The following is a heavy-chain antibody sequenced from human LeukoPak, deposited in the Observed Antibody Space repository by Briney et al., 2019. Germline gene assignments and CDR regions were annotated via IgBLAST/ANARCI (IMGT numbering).Heavy chain of an antibody. D-gene: IGHD3-16*02. CDR1: GVSISSYY. Sequence: SETLSLTCTVSGVSISSYYWSWIRQPPGKGLEWIGYIYYSGSTNYNPSLKSRVTISVDTSKNQFSLKVTSVTAADTAVYYCARDNYDYVWGSYRHLDYWGQGNLVTVSS. CDR2: IYYSGST. J-gene: IGHJ4*02. V-gene: IGHV4-59*01. CDR3: ARDNYDYVWGSYRHLDY.